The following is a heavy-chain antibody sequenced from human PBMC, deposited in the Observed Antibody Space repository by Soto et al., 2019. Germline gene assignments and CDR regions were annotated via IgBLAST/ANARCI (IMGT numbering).Heavy chain of an antibody. Sequence: SSVKVSCKASGGTFSIYAINCLRQAPGQGLEWMGGIIPIFGTASYAQKFQGRVTMTRDTSTSTVYMELSSLRSEDTAVYYCARDLRGIAAAGPDYWGQGTLVTVSS. V-gene: IGHV1-69*05. CDR2: IIPIFGTA. D-gene: IGHD6-13*01. J-gene: IGHJ4*02. CDR1: GGTFSIYA. CDR3: ARDLRGIAAAGPDY.